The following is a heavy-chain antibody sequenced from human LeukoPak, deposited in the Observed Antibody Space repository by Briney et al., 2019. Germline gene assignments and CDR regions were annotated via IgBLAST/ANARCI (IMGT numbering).Heavy chain of an antibody. J-gene: IGHJ6*02. CDR1: GFTFSYYE. CDR2: ISGGGSTI. CDR3: ASRYCSGGSCIFDYGLDV. V-gene: IGHV3-48*03. Sequence: PGGSLRLSCAASGFTFSYYEMNWVRQAPGKGLEWVSYISGGGSTIYYADSVKGRFTLSRDNAKNSLYLQMNSLRVEDTAVYYCASRYCSGGSCIFDYGLDVWGQGTTVTVSS. D-gene: IGHD2-15*01.